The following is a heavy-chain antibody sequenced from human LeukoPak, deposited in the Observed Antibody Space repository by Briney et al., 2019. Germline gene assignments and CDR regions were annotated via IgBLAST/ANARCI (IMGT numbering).Heavy chain of an antibody. CDR1: GGSISCGDYY. Sequence: PSQTLSLTCTVSGGSISCGDYYWSWIRQPPWKGPEWIGYIYYSGSTYYNPSLKSRVTISVDTSKNQFSLKLSSVTAADTAVYYCARGGTVPERLGFDYWRQGTLVTVSS. CDR3: ARGGTVPERLGFDY. V-gene: IGHV4-30-4*08. J-gene: IGHJ4*02. D-gene: IGHD2-8*02. CDR2: IYYSGST.